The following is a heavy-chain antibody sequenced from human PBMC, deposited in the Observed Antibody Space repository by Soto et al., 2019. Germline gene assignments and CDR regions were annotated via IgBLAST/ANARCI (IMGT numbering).Heavy chain of an antibody. V-gene: IGHV3-30-3*01. CDR2: ISNNGINK. CDR1: GFTFSSYT. Sequence: QVQLVESGGGVVQPGRSLRFSCAASGFTFSSYTMYWVREGPGKGLEWVAGISNNGINKDYADSVKGRFIVSRDNSKNTLNLQINSLRRDDSAIYYCAREWSISVGAPGYWGQGTLVTVSS. J-gene: IGHJ4*02. CDR3: AREWSISVGAPGY. D-gene: IGHD6-19*01.